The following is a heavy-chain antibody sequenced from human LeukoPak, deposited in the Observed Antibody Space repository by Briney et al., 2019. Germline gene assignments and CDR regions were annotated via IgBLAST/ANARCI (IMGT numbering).Heavy chain of an antibody. CDR1: GSSISSSSYY. CDR2: IYYSGST. CDR3: ARRGDTYYYDSSLMDV. J-gene: IGHJ6*04. V-gene: IGHV4-39*01. D-gene: IGHD3-22*01. Sequence: SETLSLTCTVSGSSISSSSYYWGWIRQPPVKGLEWIGSIYYSGSTYYNPSLKSRVTISVDTSKNQFSLKLSSVTAADTAVYYCARRGDTYYYDSSLMDVWGKGTTVTVSS.